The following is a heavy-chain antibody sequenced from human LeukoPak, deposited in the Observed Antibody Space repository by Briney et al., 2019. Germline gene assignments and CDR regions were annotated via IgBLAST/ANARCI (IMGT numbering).Heavy chain of an antibody. CDR2: NIPILGIA. Sequence: SVKVSCKASGGTFSSYTISWVRQAPGQGLEWMGRNIPILGIANYAQKFQGRVTITADKSTSTAYMELSSLRSEDTAVYYCARDRQYQLLKVLYNWFDPWGQGTLVTVSS. V-gene: IGHV1-69*04. J-gene: IGHJ5*02. CDR1: GGTFSSYT. D-gene: IGHD2-2*01. CDR3: ARDRQYQLLKVLYNWFDP.